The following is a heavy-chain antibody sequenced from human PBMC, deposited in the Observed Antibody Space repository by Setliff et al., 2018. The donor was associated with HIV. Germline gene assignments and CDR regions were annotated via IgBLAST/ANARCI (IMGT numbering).Heavy chain of an antibody. J-gene: IGHJ6*02. CDR1: GLTFSSYA. CDR3: ARGGRLQYFDWPSYAMDV. Sequence: GGSLRLSCAASGLTFSSYAMHWVRQAPGKGLEWVASISSSGAHIFYADPLKGRFTISRDNGKNLLYLQMNSLRAEDTAVYYCARGGRLQYFDWPSYAMDVWGQGTTVTVSS. V-gene: IGHV3-21*06. CDR2: ISSSGAHI. D-gene: IGHD3-9*01.